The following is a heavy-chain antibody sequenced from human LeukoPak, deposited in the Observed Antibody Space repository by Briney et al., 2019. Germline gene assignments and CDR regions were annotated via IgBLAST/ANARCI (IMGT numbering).Heavy chain of an antibody. V-gene: IGHV4-39*07. CDR3: ARGEGRSGWYFSVY. Sequence: SETLSLTCTVSGGSISSSDSYWGWIRQSPGKGLEWIGGIYYSGSTYYNPSLKSRVTISVDTSKNQFSLKLSSVTAADTAVYYCARGEGRSGWYFSVYWGQGTLVTVSS. D-gene: IGHD6-19*01. CDR2: IYYSGST. CDR1: GGSISSSDSY. J-gene: IGHJ4*02.